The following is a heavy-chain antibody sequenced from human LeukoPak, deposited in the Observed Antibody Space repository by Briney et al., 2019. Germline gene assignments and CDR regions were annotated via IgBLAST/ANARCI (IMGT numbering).Heavy chain of an antibody. J-gene: IGHJ6*02. CDR3: ARGLPVVQRYGMDV. Sequence: AASVKVSCKASGYTFTGYYMHWVRQAPGQGLEWMGWINPNSGGTNYAQKFQGRVTMTRDTSISTAYMELSRLRSDDTAVYYCARGLPVVQRYGMDVWGQGTTVTVSS. V-gene: IGHV1-2*02. CDR2: INPNSGGT. CDR1: GYTFTGYY. D-gene: IGHD4-23*01.